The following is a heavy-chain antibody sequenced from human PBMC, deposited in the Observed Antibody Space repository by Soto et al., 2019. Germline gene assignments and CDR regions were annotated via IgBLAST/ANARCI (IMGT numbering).Heavy chain of an antibody. Sequence: EVQLVESGGGLVQPGGSLRLSCAASGLSISDCSMNWVRRAPGKGRSWLSYISTNNDAIYYADSVKGRFTISRDNAKNSLYLPMNSLRAEDTALYYCASVLGSRRSGSYPSYWGQGTLVTVSS. V-gene: IGHV3-48*01. J-gene: IGHJ4*02. CDR3: ASVLGSRRSGSYPSY. D-gene: IGHD3-10*01. CDR2: ISTNNDAI. CDR1: GLSISDCS.